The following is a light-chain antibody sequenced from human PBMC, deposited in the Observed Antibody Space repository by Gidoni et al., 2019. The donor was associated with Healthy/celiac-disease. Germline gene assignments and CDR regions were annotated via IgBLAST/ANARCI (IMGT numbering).Light chain of an antibody. CDR3: QQYDNLPYT. Sequence: DIQMTQSPSSLSASVGDRVTITCQASQYISNYLNWYQQKPGKAPKLLIYDASNLETGVPSSFSGSGSGTDFTFTISSLQPEDIETYYWQQYDNLPYTFGQGTKLEIK. CDR1: QYISNY. V-gene: IGKV1-33*01. CDR2: DAS. J-gene: IGKJ2*01.